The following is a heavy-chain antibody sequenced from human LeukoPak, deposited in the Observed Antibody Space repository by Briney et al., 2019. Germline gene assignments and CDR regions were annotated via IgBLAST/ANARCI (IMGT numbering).Heavy chain of an antibody. Sequence: GGSLRLSCAASGFTFSSYSMNWVRQAPGKGLEWVSSISSSSSYIYYADSVKGRFTISRDNAKNSLYLQMNSLRAEDTAVYYCARGGCSSTSCSFDYWGQGTLVTVSS. V-gene: IGHV3-21*01. CDR2: ISSSSSYI. J-gene: IGHJ4*02. CDR1: GFTFSSYS. CDR3: ARGGCSSTSCSFDY. D-gene: IGHD2-2*01.